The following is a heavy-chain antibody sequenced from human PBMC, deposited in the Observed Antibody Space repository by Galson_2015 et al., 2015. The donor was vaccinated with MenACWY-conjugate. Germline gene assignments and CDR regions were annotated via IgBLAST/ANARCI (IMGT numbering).Heavy chain of an antibody. CDR1: GLSFSNYW. V-gene: IGHV3-74*01. CDR2: INSDGTTT. D-gene: IGHD5/OR15-5a*01. CDR3: VRRTLSGVYYYFDS. J-gene: IGHJ4*02. Sequence: SLRLSCAASGLSFSNYWMHWVRQAPGKGLVWVSRINSDGTTTNYADSVKGRFIISRDNAKNTLYLQMNSLRAEDTAVYYCVRRTLSGVYYYFDSWGQGTLVTVSS.